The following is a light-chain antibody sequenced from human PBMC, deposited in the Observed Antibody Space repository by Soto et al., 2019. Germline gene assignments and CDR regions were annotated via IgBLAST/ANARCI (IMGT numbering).Light chain of an antibody. CDR1: QSLVHSDGNTY. J-gene: IGKJ1*01. CDR3: MQTTQSWA. CDR2: EIS. V-gene: IGKV2-24*01. Sequence: DIVMTQTPLSSPVTLGQPASISCRSSQSLVHSDGNTYLSWLHQRPGQPPRLLIYEISKRFSGVPDRVSGSGAGTDFTLKISKVEPEDVGVYYCMQTTQSWAFGQGTKVEIE.